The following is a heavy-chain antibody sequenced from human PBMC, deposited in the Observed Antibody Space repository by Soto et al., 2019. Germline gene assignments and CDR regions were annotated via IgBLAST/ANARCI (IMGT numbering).Heavy chain of an antibody. Sequence: GGSLRLSCAASGFTFSSYSMNWVRQAPGKGLEWVSSISSSSSYIYYADSVKGRFTVSRDNAKNSLYLQMNSLRAEDTAVYYCARGSYYDSSGYSTWPDYFDYWGQGTLVTVSS. CDR1: GFTFSSYS. CDR3: ARGSYYDSSGYSTWPDYFDY. D-gene: IGHD3-22*01. J-gene: IGHJ4*02. V-gene: IGHV3-21*01. CDR2: ISSSSSYI.